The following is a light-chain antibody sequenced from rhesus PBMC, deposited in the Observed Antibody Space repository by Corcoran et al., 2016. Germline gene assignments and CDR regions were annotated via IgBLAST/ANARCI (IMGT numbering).Light chain of an antibody. V-gene: IGKV1-25*01. J-gene: IGKJ2*01. Sequence: DIQMTQSPSSLSASVGDRVTITCRASQGITNDLAWYQQKPGETPKLLIYETTSLQSGIPSRFSGSGSWTDVTLTISRLQSEDFATYDCQHYYSTPYSFVQGTKVEIK. CDR2: ETT. CDR3: QHYYSTPYS. CDR1: QGITND.